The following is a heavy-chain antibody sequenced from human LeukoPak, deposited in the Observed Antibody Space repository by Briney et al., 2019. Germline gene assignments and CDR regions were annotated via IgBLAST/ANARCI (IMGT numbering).Heavy chain of an antibody. J-gene: IGHJ6*02. CDR2: ISITGADT. CDR1: GFTFDSYA. Sequence: PGGSLRLSCGASGFTFDSYAMSWARQAPGKGLEWVSLISITGADTYYADSVEGRFTVSRDNSKNMIYLQMNSLRAEDTAVYYCAKSRNAYYFAMDVWGLGTTVTVSS. D-gene: IGHD1-1*01. CDR3: AKSRNAYYFAMDV. V-gene: IGHV3-23*01.